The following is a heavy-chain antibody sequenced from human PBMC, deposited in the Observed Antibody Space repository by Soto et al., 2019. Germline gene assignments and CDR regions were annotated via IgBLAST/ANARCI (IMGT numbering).Heavy chain of an antibody. Sequence: HPGGSLRLSCAASGFTFSNYWMSWVRQAPGKGLEWVANIKQDGSEEYYVDSVKGRFTISRDNAKNSLYLQMNSLRADDTAVYYCAREKFTVRGITYYYGMDIWGQRTSVTISS. J-gene: IGHJ6*02. CDR1: GFTFSNYW. D-gene: IGHD3-10*01. CDR2: IKQDGSEE. CDR3: AREKFTVRGITYYYGMDI. V-gene: IGHV3-7*03.